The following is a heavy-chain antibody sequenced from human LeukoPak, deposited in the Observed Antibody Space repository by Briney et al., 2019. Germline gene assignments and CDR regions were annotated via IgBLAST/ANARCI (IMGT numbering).Heavy chain of an antibody. CDR3: ARGTQVVRGVIPLGDWFDP. J-gene: IGHJ5*02. V-gene: IGHV4-31*03. D-gene: IGHD3-10*02. Sequence: SETLSLTCTVSGGSISSGGYYWSWIRQHPGKGLEWIGYIYYSGSTYYNPSLKSRVTISVDTSKNQFSLKLSSVTAADTAVYYCARGTQVVRGVIPLGDWFDPWGQGTLVTVSS. CDR2: IYYSGST. CDR1: GGSISSGGYY.